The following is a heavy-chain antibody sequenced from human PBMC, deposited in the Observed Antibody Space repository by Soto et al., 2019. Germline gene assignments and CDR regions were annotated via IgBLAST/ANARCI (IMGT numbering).Heavy chain of an antibody. D-gene: IGHD3-3*01. CDR3: ARERTGNYGLIDS. J-gene: IGHJ4*02. Sequence: VGSLRLSCASSVFSFSDYSMNCARHSPGKWLEWISHISSSGSYIFYADSVKGRFTVSRDNAKNSLFLQMNSLRAEDSAVYYCARERTGNYGLIDSWGQGTQVTVSS. V-gene: IGHV3-21*05. CDR2: ISSSGSYI. CDR1: VFSFSDYS.